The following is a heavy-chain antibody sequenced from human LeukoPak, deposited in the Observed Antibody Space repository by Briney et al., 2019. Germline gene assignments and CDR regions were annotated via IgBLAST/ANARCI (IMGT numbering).Heavy chain of an antibody. Sequence: PSETLSLTCAVYGGSFSGYYWSWIRQPPGKGLEWIGEINHSGSTNYNPSLKSRVTISVDTSKNQFSLKLSSVTAADTAVYYCTREGVVVIKGACDIWGQGTMVTVSS. CDR1: GGSFSGYY. V-gene: IGHV4-34*01. D-gene: IGHD3-22*01. CDR3: TREGVVVIKGACDI. J-gene: IGHJ3*02. CDR2: INHSGST.